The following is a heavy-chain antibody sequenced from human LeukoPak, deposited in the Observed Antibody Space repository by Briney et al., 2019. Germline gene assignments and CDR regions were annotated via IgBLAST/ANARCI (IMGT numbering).Heavy chain of an antibody. CDR1: GFTFGDYA. CDR2: IRSKAYGGTT. J-gene: IGHJ4*02. Sequence: GGSLRLSCTASGFTFGDYAMSWVRQAPGKGLQWVGFIRSKAYGGTTEYAASVKGRFTISRDDSKSIAYLQMNSLKTEDTAVYYCTRVDDSSGYSPAHFDYWGQGTLVTDSS. V-gene: IGHV3-49*04. CDR3: TRVDDSSGYSPAHFDY. D-gene: IGHD3-22*01.